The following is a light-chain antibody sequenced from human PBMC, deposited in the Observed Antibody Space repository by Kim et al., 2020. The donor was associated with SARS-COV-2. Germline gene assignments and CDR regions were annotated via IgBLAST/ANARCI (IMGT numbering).Light chain of an antibody. J-gene: IGLJ2*01. V-gene: IGLV3-1*01. CDR3: QVWDSTTTV. CDR2: QDT. CDR1: RLGNKY. Sequence: SVSPGPTASITCSGDRLGNKYACWYQQKPGQSPVVVIYQDTRRPSGIPERFSGSNSGNTATLTISGTQAMDEADYYCQVWDSTTTVFGGGTQLTVL.